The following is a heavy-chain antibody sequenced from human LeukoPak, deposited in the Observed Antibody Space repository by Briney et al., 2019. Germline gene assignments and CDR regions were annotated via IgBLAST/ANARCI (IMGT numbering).Heavy chain of an antibody. CDR3: ASSGSRVGYWEDYFDY. CDR1: GGSFTFTSHA. CDR2: IIPIFGTA. J-gene: IGHJ4*02. V-gene: IGHV1-69*05. Sequence: ASVKVSCKASGGSFTFTSHAISWVQQAPGQGLEWMGGIIPIFGTANYAQKFQGRVTITTDESTSTAYMELSSLRSEDTAVYYCASSGSRVGYWEDYFDYWGQGTLVTVSS. D-gene: IGHD3-22*01.